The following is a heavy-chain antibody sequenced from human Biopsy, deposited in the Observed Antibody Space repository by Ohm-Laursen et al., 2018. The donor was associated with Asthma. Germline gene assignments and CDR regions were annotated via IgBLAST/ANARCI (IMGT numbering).Heavy chain of an antibody. D-gene: IGHD3-22*01. Sequence: SLRLSCTASGFTFSIYDIHWVRQAPGKGLEWVAVISYDGSSIYYADSVKGRFTISRDNSKNTLSLQMHSLRAEDTAVYYCARGDSSNWSHYYFDYWGQGTLVTVSS. V-gene: IGHV3-30-3*01. CDR1: GFTFSIYD. CDR3: ARGDSSNWSHYYFDY. J-gene: IGHJ4*02. CDR2: ISYDGSSI.